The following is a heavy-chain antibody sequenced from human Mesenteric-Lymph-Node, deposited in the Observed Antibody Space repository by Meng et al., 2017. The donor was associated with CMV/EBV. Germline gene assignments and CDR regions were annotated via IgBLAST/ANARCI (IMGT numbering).Heavy chain of an antibody. CDR2: IYSGGGT. CDR3: AREVLGQWGDYYGMDV. V-gene: IGHV3-53*01. J-gene: IGHJ6*02. CDR1: GFTVSNNY. D-gene: IGHD3-3*02. Sequence: GESLQIFCAASGFTVSNNYMTWVRQTPGKGLDRVSVIYSGGGTYYADSVKGRFTISRDNSKNTLYLQMNSLRAEDTAIYYCAREVLGQWGDYYGMDVWGQGTTVTVSS.